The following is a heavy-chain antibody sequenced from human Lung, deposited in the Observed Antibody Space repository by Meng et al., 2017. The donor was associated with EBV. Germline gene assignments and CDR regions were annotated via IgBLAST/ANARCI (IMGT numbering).Heavy chain of an antibody. J-gene: IGHJ2*01. Sequence: GWLVGSGGGLGKPGGSLRLSRTASGFSFSSYAMHWVRQAPGKGLEWVTIIWYDGSKKHYADSVRGRFTISRDNSKNTLHLQMNSLRVEDTAVYYCARGATSVFDLWGRGTLVTVSS. CDR1: GFSFSSYA. CDR3: ARGATSVFDL. CDR2: IWYDGSKK. V-gene: IGHV3-33*01.